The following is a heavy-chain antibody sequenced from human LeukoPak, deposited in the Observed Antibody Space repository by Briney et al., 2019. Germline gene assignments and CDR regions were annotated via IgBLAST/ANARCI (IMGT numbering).Heavy chain of an antibody. CDR2: IIPILGIA. D-gene: IGHD3-22*01. CDR3: ARDIRYDSSGYYYEYY. CDR1: GGTLSSYA. V-gene: IGHV1-69*04. J-gene: IGHJ4*02. Sequence: SVKVSCKASGGTLSSYAISWVRQAPGQGLEWMGRIIPILGIANYAQKFQGRVTITADKSTSTAYMELSSLRSEDTAVYYCARDIRYDSSGYYYEYYWGQGTLVTVSS.